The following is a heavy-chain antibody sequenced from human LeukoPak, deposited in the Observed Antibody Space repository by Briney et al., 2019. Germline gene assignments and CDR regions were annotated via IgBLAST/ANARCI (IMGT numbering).Heavy chain of an antibody. Sequence: PGRSLRLSCAASGFTFSSYAMHWVRQAPGKGLEWVAVISYDGSNKYYADSVKGRFTISRDNAKNSLYLQMNSLRAEDTALYYCARDGGEGYDYGDYGEGYFDYWGQGTLVTVSS. CDR1: GFTFSSYA. V-gene: IGHV3-30*04. J-gene: IGHJ4*02. D-gene: IGHD4-17*01. CDR3: ARDGGEGYDYGDYGEGYFDY. CDR2: ISYDGSNK.